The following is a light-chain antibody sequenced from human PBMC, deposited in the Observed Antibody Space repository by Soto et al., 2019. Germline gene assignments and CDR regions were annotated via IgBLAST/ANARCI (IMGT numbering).Light chain of an antibody. CDR3: QQRSNWIT. Sequence: EIGLTQSPATLSLSQGESPTLSCRASQSVSSYLAWYQQNPGQAPRLLIYDASTRATGIPARFSGSGSGTDFTLTISSIEPEDFAVYYCQQRSNWITFGQGTRLEI. CDR2: DAS. V-gene: IGKV3-11*01. J-gene: IGKJ5*01. CDR1: QSVSSY.